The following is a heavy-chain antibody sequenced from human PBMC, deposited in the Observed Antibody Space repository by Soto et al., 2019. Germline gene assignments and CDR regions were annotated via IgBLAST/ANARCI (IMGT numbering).Heavy chain of an antibody. V-gene: IGHV3-74*01. Sequence: PGGSLRLSCAASGFTFSSYWMHWVRQAPGKGLVWVSRINGDGSSTSYADSVKGRFTISRDNAKNTLYLQMNGLGAEDTAVYYCARPLADTRNAFDIWGQGTMVTVSS. D-gene: IGHD6-19*01. CDR3: ARPLADTRNAFDI. J-gene: IGHJ3*02. CDR2: INGDGSST. CDR1: GFTFSSYW.